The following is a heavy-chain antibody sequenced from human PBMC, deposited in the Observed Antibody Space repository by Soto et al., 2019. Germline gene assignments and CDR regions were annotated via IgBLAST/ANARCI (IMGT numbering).Heavy chain of an antibody. CDR2: IYTSGST. CDR3: ARDNIVVVVAAFYYYYGMDV. CDR1: GGSISSYY. D-gene: IGHD2-15*01. V-gene: IGHV4-4*07. J-gene: IGHJ6*02. Sequence: QVQLQESGPGLVKPSETLSLTCTVSGGSISSYYWSWIRQPAGKGLEWIGRIYTSGSTNHNPSLKSRVTMSVDTSKNHFSLKLSSVTAADTAVYYCARDNIVVVVAAFYYYYGMDVWGQGTTVTVSS.